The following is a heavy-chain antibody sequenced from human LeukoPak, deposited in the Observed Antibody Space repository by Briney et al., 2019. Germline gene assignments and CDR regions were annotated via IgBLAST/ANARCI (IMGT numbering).Heavy chain of an antibody. CDR2: IYYSGST. J-gene: IGHJ3*02. Sequence: SETLSLTCTVSGGSISNYYWSWIRQPPGKGLEWIGYIYYSGSTNYNPSLKSRVTISVDTSKNQFSLKLSSVTAADTAVYYCARWSYSYAFDIWGQGTMVTVSS. V-gene: IGHV4-59*08. CDR1: GGSISNYY. CDR3: ARWSYSYAFDI. D-gene: IGHD1-26*01.